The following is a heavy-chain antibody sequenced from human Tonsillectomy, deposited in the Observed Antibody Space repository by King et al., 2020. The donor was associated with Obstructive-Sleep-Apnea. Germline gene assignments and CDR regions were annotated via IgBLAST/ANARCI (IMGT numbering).Heavy chain of an antibody. Sequence: VQLVESGGGVVQPGRSLRLSCAASGFTFSNYGMNWVRQAPGKGLEWVAFIRYDGSNKYYGDSVKGRFTISRDNSKNTQYLQMNSLRPEDTAVYYCARGSYSSGWEGDYWGQGTLVIVSS. V-gene: IGHV3-30*02. CDR3: ARGSYSSGWEGDY. D-gene: IGHD6-19*01. CDR1: GFTFSNYG. CDR2: IRYDGSNK. J-gene: IGHJ4*02.